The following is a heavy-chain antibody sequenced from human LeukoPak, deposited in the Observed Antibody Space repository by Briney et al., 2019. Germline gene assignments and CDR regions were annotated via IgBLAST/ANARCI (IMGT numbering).Heavy chain of an antibody. CDR1: GGSISSGGYY. Sequence: PSQTLSLTCTVSGGSISSGGYYWSWIRQHPGKGLEWIGYIYYSGSTYYNPSLKSRVTISVDTSKNQFSLKLSSVTAADTAVYYCARRITIFGVVTYDAFDIWGQGTMVTVSS. J-gene: IGHJ3*02. D-gene: IGHD3-3*01. CDR3: ARRITIFGVVTYDAFDI. V-gene: IGHV4-31*03. CDR2: IYYSGST.